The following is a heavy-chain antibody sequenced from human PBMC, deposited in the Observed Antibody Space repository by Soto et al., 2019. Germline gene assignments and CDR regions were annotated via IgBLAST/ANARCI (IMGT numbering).Heavy chain of an antibody. J-gene: IGHJ4*02. CDR3: ARGRGAAADYFDF. D-gene: IGHD6-13*01. CDR2: ISSSTSHT. V-gene: IGHV3-11*05. Sequence: QVQLVESGGGLAKPGGSLRLSCAVSGFTFSDYYMTWIRQAPGKALEWVSYISSSTSHTNYAYSVKGRFTISRDNAKNSLFLQMSSLRAEDTAVYYCARGRGAAADYFDFWGQGTLVSVSS. CDR1: GFTFSDYY.